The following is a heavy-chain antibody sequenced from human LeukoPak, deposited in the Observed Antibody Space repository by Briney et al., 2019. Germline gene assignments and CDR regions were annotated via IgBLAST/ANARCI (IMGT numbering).Heavy chain of an antibody. CDR3: ARSILRYYFDSSGYYPYYFDY. CDR1: GGSFSD. CDR2: INHSGIT. J-gene: IGHJ4*02. Sequence: KPSETLSLTCAVYGGSFSDWTWIRQPPGKGLEWIGEINHSGITNYNPSLKSRVTISLDTSKNPFSLKLSSVTAADTAVYYCARSILRYYFDSSGYYPYYFDYWGQGMLVTVSS. V-gene: IGHV4-34*01. D-gene: IGHD3-22*01.